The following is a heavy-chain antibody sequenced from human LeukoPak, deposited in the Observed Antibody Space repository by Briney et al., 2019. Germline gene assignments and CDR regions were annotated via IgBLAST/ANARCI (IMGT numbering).Heavy chain of an antibody. D-gene: IGHD2-2*01. V-gene: IGHV4-61*02. Sequence: PSQTLSLTCTVSGDSISSGSYYWRWIRQPAGRGLEWIGRIYTKGSTNYNPSLKTRFTISVDTSKNQFSLKLSSVTAADTAVYYCARGPARGYCSSTSCYYYGMDVWGQGTTVTVPS. CDR3: ARGPARGYCSSTSCYYYGMDV. CDR2: IYTKGST. CDR1: GDSISSGSYY. J-gene: IGHJ6*02.